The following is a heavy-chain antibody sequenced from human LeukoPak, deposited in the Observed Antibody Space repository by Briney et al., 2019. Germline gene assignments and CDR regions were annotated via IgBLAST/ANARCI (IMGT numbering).Heavy chain of an antibody. CDR3: ARFYTTSQYGSGDMDV. D-gene: IGHD3-10*01. Sequence: SETLSLTCTVSGGSISSSSYYWGWIRQPPGKGLEWIGSMSYSGSTYYNPSLKSRVTIAVDTSKTQFSLKLSSVTAADTAVYYCARFYTTSQYGSGDMDVWGKGTTVTVSS. J-gene: IGHJ6*03. CDR1: GGSISSSSYY. CDR2: MSYSGST. V-gene: IGHV4-39*01.